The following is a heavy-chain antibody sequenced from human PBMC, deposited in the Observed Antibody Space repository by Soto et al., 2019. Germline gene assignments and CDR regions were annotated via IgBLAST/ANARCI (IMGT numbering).Heavy chain of an antibody. J-gene: IGHJ3*02. Sequence: GGSLRLSCAASGFTFSSYAMSWVRQAPGKGLEWVSAISGSGGSTYYADSVKGRFTISRDNSKNTLYLQMNSLRAEDTAVYYCAKDIGSYYVRLGAFDIWGQGTMVTVSS. CDR3: AKDIGSYYVRLGAFDI. CDR2: ISGSGGST. V-gene: IGHV3-23*01. D-gene: IGHD1-26*01. CDR1: GFTFSSYA.